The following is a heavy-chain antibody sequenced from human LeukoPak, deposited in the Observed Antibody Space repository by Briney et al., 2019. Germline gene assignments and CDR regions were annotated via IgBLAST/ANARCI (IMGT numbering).Heavy chain of an antibody. V-gene: IGHV1-8*02. CDR3: ARLSETPDYYGSGGYLYLAY. CDR1: RYTFTSYD. J-gene: IGHJ4*02. Sequence: ASVKVSCKAFRYTFTSYDINWVRQAPGQGLEWMGWMNPRTGNAGYAPKFQGRVIMSRDTSISTAYLELSGLRSEDTAVYYCARLSETPDYYGSGGYLYLAYWGQGTRVTVSS. CDR2: MNPRTGNA. D-gene: IGHD3-22*01.